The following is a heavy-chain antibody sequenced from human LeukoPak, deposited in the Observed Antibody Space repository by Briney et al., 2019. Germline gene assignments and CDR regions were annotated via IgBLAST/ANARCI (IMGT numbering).Heavy chain of an antibody. CDR2: ISGSSSYI. CDR1: GFTFSSYS. V-gene: IGHV3-21*01. D-gene: IGHD1-26*01. Sequence: GGSLTLSCAASGFTFSSYSMNWVRQAPGKGLEWVSSISGSSSYIYYADSVKGRFTISRDNAKNSLYLQMNSLRAEDTAVYYCARAYSGSLLWGFVDYWGQGTLVTVSS. J-gene: IGHJ4*02. CDR3: ARAYSGSLLWGFVDY.